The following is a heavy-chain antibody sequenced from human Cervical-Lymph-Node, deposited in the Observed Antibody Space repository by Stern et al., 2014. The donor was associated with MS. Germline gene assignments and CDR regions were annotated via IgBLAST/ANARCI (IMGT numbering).Heavy chain of an antibody. J-gene: IGHJ4*02. D-gene: IGHD5-18*01. V-gene: IGHV1-69*18. CDR2: IIPIFGTA. CDR3: ARVTRGYSYGYPFDY. Sequence: QVQRVESGAEVKKPGSSVKVSCKASGGTFSSYAISWVRQDPGQGLEWTGRIIPIFGTANYAQKFQGRVTITADESTSTAYMELSSLRSEDTAVYYCARVTRGYSYGYPFDYWGQGTLVTVSS. CDR1: GGTFSSYA.